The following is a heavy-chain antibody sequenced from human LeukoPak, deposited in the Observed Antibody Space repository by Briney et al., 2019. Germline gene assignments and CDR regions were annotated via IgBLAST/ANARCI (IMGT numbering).Heavy chain of an antibody. CDR1: GFTVSSNY. CDR2: IYSGGST. Sequence: PGGSLRLSCAASGFTVSSNYMSWVRQAPGKGLEWVSVIYSGGSTYYADSVKGRFTISRDNAKNSLYLQMNSLRAEDTAVYYCASDSDYVWGNWGQGTLVTVSS. D-gene: IGHD3-16*01. J-gene: IGHJ4*02. CDR3: ASDSDYVWGN. V-gene: IGHV3-66*01.